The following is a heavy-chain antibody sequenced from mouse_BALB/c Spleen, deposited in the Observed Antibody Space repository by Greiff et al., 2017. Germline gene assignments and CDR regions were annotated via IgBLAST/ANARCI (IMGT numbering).Heavy chain of an antibody. CDR3: ARALHYYLFAY. D-gene: IGHD1-2*01. CDR1: GFSLTSYG. CDR2: IWAGGST. V-gene: IGHV2-9*02. J-gene: IGHJ3*01. Sequence: VKLVESGPGLVAPSQSLSITCTVSGFSLTSYGVHWVRQPPGKGLEWLGVIWAGGSTNYNSALMSRLSISKDNSKSQVFLKMNSLQTDDTAMYYCARALHYYLFAYWGQGTLVTVSA.